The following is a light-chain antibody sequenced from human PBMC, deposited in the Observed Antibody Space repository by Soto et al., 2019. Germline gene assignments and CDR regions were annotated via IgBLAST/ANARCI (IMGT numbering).Light chain of an antibody. Sequence: QSALTQPRSVSGSPGQSVTISCTGTSSDGGGYNYVSWYQQHPGKAPKLMIYDVSKRPSGVPDRYSGSKSGNTASLTISGLQAEDEAYYYCCSYAGSYTWVFGGGTKLTVL. CDR1: SSDGGGYNY. CDR3: CSYAGSYTWV. J-gene: IGLJ3*02. CDR2: DVS. V-gene: IGLV2-11*01.